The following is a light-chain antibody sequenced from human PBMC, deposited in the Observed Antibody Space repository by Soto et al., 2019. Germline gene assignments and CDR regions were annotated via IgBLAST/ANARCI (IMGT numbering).Light chain of an antibody. CDR2: GAS. V-gene: IGKV3-20*01. CDR3: QQYGSSPPFFT. J-gene: IGKJ3*01. Sequence: EIVLTQSPGTLSLSPGERATLSCRASQSVSSSYLAWYQQKPGQAPRLLLYGASSRATGSPDRFSGSGSGTDFTLTISRLEPEDFAVYYFQQYGSSPPFFTFGPGTKVDIK. CDR1: QSVSSSY.